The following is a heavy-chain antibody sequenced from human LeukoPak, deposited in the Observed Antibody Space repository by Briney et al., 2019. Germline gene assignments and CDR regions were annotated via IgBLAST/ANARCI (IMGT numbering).Heavy chain of an antibody. J-gene: IGHJ5*02. Sequence: ASVKVSCKASGGTFSSYAISWVRQAPGQGLEWMGGIIPIFGTANYAQKFQGRVTITTDESTSTAYMELSSLRSEDTAVYYCARGRYCSSTSCYFDPWGQGTLVTVSS. V-gene: IGHV1-69*05. D-gene: IGHD2-2*01. CDR3: ARGRYCSSTSCYFDP. CDR2: IIPIFGTA. CDR1: GGTFSSYA.